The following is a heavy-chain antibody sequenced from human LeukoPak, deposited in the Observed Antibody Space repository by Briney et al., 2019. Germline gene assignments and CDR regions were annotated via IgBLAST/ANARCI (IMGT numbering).Heavy chain of an antibody. Sequence: GGSLRLSCAASGFTVSSNYMTWVRQAPGKGLEWVSNIHSGGSTYYADSVKGRFTISRDNSKNTLFLQMNSLRAEDTAVYYCARYSDAFDIWGQGTMVTVSS. CDR1: GFTVSSNY. V-gene: IGHV3-53*01. CDR3: ARYSDAFDI. D-gene: IGHD2-21*01. CDR2: IHSGGST. J-gene: IGHJ3*02.